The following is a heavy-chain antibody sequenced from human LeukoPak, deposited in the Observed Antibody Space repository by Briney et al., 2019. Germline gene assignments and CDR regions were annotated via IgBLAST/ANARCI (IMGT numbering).Heavy chain of an antibody. D-gene: IGHD6-19*01. CDR1: GFTLSSYA. J-gene: IGHJ4*02. CDR2: ISYDGSNK. CDR3: ARENSGWEHFDY. Sequence: GGSLRLSCAASGFTLSSYAMHWVRQAPGKGLEWVAVISYDGSNKYYADSVKGRFTISRDNSKNTLYLQMNSLRAEDTAVYYCARENSGWEHFDYWGQGTLVTVSS. V-gene: IGHV3-30-3*01.